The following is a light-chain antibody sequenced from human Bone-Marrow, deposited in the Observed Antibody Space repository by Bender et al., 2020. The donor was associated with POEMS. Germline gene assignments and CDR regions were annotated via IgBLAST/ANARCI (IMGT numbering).Light chain of an antibody. CDR3: SSYTSSSTRV. CDR2: EVS. V-gene: IGLV2-14*02. Sequence: QSALTQPASVSGSPGQSITISCTGSSADVGNYNLVSWYQQHPGTAPKLLLYEVSKRPSGISDRFSGSKSGSTASLTISGLQADDEGDYYCSSYTSSSTRVFGTGTKVTVL. CDR1: SADVGNYNL. J-gene: IGLJ1*01.